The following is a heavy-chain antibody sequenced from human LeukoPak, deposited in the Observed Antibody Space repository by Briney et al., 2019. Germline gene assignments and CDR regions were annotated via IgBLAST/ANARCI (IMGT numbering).Heavy chain of an antibody. J-gene: IGHJ4*02. CDR1: GFTFSSYG. Sequence: PGGSLRLSCAASGFTFSSYGMHWVRQAPGKGLEWVAFIRYDGSNKYYADSVKGRFTISRDNSKNTLYLQMNSLRAEDTAVYYCASPYYYASGSFDVWGQGTLVTVSS. D-gene: IGHD3-10*01. CDR2: IRYDGSNK. V-gene: IGHV3-30*02. CDR3: ASPYYYASGSFDV.